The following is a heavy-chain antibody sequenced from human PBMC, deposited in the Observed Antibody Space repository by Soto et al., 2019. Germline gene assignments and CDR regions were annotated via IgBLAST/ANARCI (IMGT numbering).Heavy chain of an antibody. CDR1: GGSISSTIYY. Sequence: SETLSLTCTVSGGSISSTIYYWCWIRQPPGKGLEWIGSIYYSGSTYYNPSLKSRVTISVDTSKNQFSLKLSSVTAADTAVYYCARHQYSRSWRLMWYFDYWGQGTLVTGTS. CDR3: ARHQYSRSWRLMWYFDY. V-gene: IGHV4-39*01. CDR2: IYYSGST. J-gene: IGHJ4*02. D-gene: IGHD6-13*01.